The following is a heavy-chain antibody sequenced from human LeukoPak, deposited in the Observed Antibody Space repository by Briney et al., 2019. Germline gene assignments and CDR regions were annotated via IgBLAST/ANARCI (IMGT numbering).Heavy chain of an antibody. CDR2: ISGSGGST. CDR1: GFSFSIYA. D-gene: IGHD2-15*01. J-gene: IGHJ4*02. V-gene: IGHV3-23*01. Sequence: PGGSLRLSCAASGFSFSIYAMSWVRQAPGKGLEWVSGISGSGGSTYYADSVKGRFTISRDNSKNTLYLQMNSLRAEDTAVYYCAKFPNPPVVVVADDYWGQGTLVTVSS. CDR3: AKFPNPPVVVVADDY.